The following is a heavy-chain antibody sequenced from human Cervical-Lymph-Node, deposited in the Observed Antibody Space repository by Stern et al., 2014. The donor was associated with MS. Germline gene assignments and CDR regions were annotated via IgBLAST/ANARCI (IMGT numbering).Heavy chain of an antibody. V-gene: IGHV4-61*02. CDR2: IHDSGGT. Sequence: VQLVESGPGLVKPSQTLSLTCTVSGGSISSSGYYWSWLRQPADKELEWIGRIHDSGGTYYNPSLKSRVTISMGTAQNQFSLKLPSVTAADTAVYYCATTRWDLFTWNWFDPWGQGTLVTVSS. CDR1: GGSISSSGYY. CDR3: ATTRWDLFTWNWFDP. J-gene: IGHJ5*02. D-gene: IGHD1-26*01.